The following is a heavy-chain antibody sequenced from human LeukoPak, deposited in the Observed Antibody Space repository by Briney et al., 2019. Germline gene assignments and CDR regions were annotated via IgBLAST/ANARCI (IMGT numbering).Heavy chain of an antibody. CDR3: ARTTEAHSWRTRYYDYYMDV. V-gene: IGHV4-61*08. CDR2: IYYSGST. CDR1: DYSISSGYGYY. J-gene: IGHJ6*03. D-gene: IGHD6-13*01. Sequence: SETLSLTCTVSDYSISSGYGYYWGWIRQPPGKGLEWIGYIYYSGSTNYNPSLKSRVTISVDTSKNQFSLKLSSVTAADTAVYYCARTTEAHSWRTRYYDYYMDVWGKGTTVTISS.